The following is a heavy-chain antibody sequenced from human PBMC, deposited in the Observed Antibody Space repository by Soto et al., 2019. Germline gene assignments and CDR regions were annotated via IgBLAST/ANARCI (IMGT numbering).Heavy chain of an antibody. CDR2: IYYSGST. CDR3: ARGISYRGAFDY. D-gene: IGHD5-18*01. CDR1: GGSISSYY. Sequence: SETLSLTCTVSGGSISSYYWSWIRQPPGKGLEWIGYIYYSGSTNYNPSLKSRVTISVDTSKNQFSLKLSPVTAADTAVYYCARGISYRGAFDYWGQGTLVTVSS. V-gene: IGHV4-59*01. J-gene: IGHJ4*02.